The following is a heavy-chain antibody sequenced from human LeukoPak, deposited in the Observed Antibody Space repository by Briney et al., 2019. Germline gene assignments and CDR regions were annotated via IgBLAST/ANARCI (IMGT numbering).Heavy chain of an antibody. CDR2: ISGDGSST. Sequence: PGGSLRLSCAASGFTFGSYWMFWVRQAPGKGLVWVSHISGDGSSTNYGDSVRGRFTIPRDNAKNTLYLQMSSLRAEDTATYYCVRGYSVGPVGYWGQGALVTVSS. CDR1: GFTFGSYW. CDR3: VRGYSVGPVGY. V-gene: IGHV3-74*01. J-gene: IGHJ4*02. D-gene: IGHD5-12*01.